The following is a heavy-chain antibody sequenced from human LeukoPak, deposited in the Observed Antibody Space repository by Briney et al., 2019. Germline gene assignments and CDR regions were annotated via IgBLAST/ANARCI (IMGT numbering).Heavy chain of an antibody. CDR1: GFTFSSYW. D-gene: IGHD3-10*01. CDR2: IKQDGSEK. Sequence: GGSLRLSCAGSGFTFSSYWVSWVRQAPGKGLEWVANIKQDGSEKYYVDSVKGRFTISRDNAKNSLYLQMNSLRAEDTAVYYCARSRVSRGDAFDIWGQGTMVTVSS. J-gene: IGHJ3*02. V-gene: IGHV3-7*01. CDR3: ARSRVSRGDAFDI.